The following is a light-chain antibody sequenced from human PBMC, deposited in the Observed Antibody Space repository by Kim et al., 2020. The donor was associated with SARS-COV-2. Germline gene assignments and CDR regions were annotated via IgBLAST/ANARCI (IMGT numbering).Light chain of an antibody. V-gene: IGLV3-19*01. J-gene: IGLJ3*02. CDR1: SLRSYY. Sequence: SSELTQDPAVSVALGQTVRITCQGDSLRSYYASWYQQKPGQAPVLVIYGKNNRPSGIPDRFSGSSSGNTASLTITGAQADDEADYYCNSRDSSGNHHWV. CDR3: NSRDSSGNHHWV. CDR2: GKN.